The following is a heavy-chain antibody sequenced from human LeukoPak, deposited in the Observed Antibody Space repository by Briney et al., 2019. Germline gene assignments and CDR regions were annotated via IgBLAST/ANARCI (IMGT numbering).Heavy chain of an antibody. J-gene: IGHJ5*02. V-gene: IGHV1-8*01. D-gene: IGHD3-10*01. CDR2: MNPNSGNT. CDR3: ARDSIERGSGSSSS. CDR1: GYTFTSYD. Sequence: ASVKVSCKASGYTFTSYDINWVRQATGQGLEWMGWMNPNSGNTGYAQKLQGRVTMTTDTSTSTAYMELRSLRSDDTAVYYCARDSIERGSGSSSSWGQGTLVTVSS.